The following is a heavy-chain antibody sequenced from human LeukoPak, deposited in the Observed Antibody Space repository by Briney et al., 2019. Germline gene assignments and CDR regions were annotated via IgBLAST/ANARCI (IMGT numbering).Heavy chain of an antibody. CDR1: GFTFSSYS. V-gene: IGHV3-48*01. Sequence: GESLRLSCVVSGFTFSSYSMNWVRQAPGKGLEWVSYISSSSSTIYNADSVKGRFTISRDNANNSFYLQMNSLRAEDTAVYYCAREYSSSSGRAFDMWGQGTMVTVSS. J-gene: IGHJ3*02. CDR2: ISSSSSTI. CDR3: AREYSSSSGRAFDM. D-gene: IGHD6-6*01.